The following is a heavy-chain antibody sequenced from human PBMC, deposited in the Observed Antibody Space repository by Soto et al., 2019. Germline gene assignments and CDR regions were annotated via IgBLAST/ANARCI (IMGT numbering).Heavy chain of an antibody. Sequence: GGSLRLSCEASGFTISECSMNWVRQAPGKGLEWLAYITIRTGNVLYADSVRGRFTISADNAENSVILQMNSLRDEDSALYYCAKGRSYYYYYGVDVWGQGTTVTVSS. J-gene: IGHJ6*02. CDR2: ITIRTGNV. V-gene: IGHV3-48*02. CDR1: GFTISECS. CDR3: AKGRSYYYYYGVDV.